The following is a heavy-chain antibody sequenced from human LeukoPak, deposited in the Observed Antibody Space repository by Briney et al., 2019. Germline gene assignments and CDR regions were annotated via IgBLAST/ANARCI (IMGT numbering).Heavy chain of an antibody. J-gene: IGHJ4*02. CDR2: ISSSGSTI. D-gene: IGHD2-15*01. CDR3: ARGRAIVVVVAATVDY. CDR1: GFTFSSYE. Sequence: GGSLRLSCAASGFTFSSYEMNWVRQAPGKGLEWVSYISSSGSTIYYADSVKGRFTISRDNAENSLYLQMNSLRAEDTAVYYCARGRAIVVVVAATVDYWGQGTLVSVSS. V-gene: IGHV3-48*03.